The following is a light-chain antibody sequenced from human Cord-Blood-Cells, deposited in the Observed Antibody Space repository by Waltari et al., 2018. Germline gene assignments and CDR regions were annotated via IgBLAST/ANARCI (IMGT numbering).Light chain of an antibody. CDR2: APS. CDR1: QGISSY. CDR3: QQYYSYPWT. J-gene: IGKJ1*01. V-gene: IGKV1-8*01. Sequence: AIRMTQSPSSLPASTGDRVTITCRASQGISSYLAWYQQKPGKAPKLLIYAPSTLQSGVPSRFSGSGSGTDFTLTISCLQSEDFATYYCQQYYSYPWTFGQGTKVEIK.